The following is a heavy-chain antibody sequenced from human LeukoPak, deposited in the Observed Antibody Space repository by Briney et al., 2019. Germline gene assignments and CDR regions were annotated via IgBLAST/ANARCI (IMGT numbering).Heavy chain of an antibody. CDR1: GYTLTELS. CDR2: FDPEDGET. Sequence: ASVKVSCKVSGYTLTELSMHWVRQAPGKGLEWMGDFDPEDGETIYAQKFQGRVTMTEDTSTDTAYMELSRLRSEDTAVYYCATTSFRYIVGAVDYWGQGTLVTVSS. D-gene: IGHD1-26*01. CDR3: ATTSFRYIVGAVDY. V-gene: IGHV1-24*01. J-gene: IGHJ4*02.